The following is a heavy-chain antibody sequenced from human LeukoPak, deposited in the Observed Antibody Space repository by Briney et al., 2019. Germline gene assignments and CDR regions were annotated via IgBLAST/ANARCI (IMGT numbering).Heavy chain of an antibody. CDR3: ARVSGTIFGVAQYYFDY. CDR2: INPSGGST. Sequence: ASVKVSCKASGYAFTSYYMHWVRQAPGQGLEGMGIINPSGGSTSYAQKFQGRVTMTRDTSTSTVYMELSSLRSEDTAVYYCARVSGTIFGVAQYYFDYWGQGTLVTVSS. CDR1: GYAFTSYY. J-gene: IGHJ4*02. D-gene: IGHD3-3*01. V-gene: IGHV1-46*01.